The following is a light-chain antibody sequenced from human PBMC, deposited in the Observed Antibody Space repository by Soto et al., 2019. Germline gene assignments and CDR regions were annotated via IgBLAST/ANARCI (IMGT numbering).Light chain of an antibody. CDR3: QHYNSYSWT. CDR2: DAS. V-gene: IGKV1-5*01. CDR1: RSISSW. J-gene: IGKJ1*01. Sequence: DIQMTQSPSTLSASVGDRVTITCRASRSISSWLAWYQQKPGKAPKLLIYDASSLESGVPSRFSGSGSATEFTLTISSLQPDDFATYYCQHYNSYSWTFGQGTKVDIK.